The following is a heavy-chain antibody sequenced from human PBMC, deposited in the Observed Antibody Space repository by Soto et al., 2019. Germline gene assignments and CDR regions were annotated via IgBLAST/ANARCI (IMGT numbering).Heavy chain of an antibody. J-gene: IGHJ6*02. Sequence: GGSLRLSCAASGFTFSSYDMHWVRQATGKGLEWVSAIGTAGDTYYPGSVKGRFTISRENAKNSFYLQMNSLRAGDTAVYYCARDRWQGGYYYYGMDVWGQGTTVTVS. CDR3: ARDRWQGGYYYYGMDV. D-gene: IGHD2-15*01. CDR1: GFTFSSYD. V-gene: IGHV3-13*01. CDR2: IGTAGDT.